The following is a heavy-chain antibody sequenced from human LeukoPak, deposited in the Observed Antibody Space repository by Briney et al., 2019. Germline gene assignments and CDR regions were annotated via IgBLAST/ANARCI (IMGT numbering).Heavy chain of an antibody. Sequence: PGGSLRLSCAASGFTFSIYWMSWVRPAPGKGLEWVANIKQEGSEKYYVDSVKGRFTISRDNAKNSLYLQMSSLRAEDTAVYYCASPPSRDYCSSTSCYGDYYFDYWGQGTLVTVSS. CDR3: ASPPSRDYCSSTSCYGDYYFDY. J-gene: IGHJ4*02. D-gene: IGHD2-2*01. CDR2: IKQEGSEK. V-gene: IGHV3-7*01. CDR1: GFTFSIYW.